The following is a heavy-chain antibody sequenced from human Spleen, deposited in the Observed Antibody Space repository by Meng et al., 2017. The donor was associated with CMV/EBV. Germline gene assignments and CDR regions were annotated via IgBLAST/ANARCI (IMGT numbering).Heavy chain of an antibody. CDR3: ARDMAKVVND. CDR2: ISDDGSNK. Sequence: GGSLRLSCAASGFTFSSYTMHWVRQAPGKGLEWVALISDDGSNKYYADSVKGRFTISRDNSKDTLYLQMNSLRAEDTAVYYCARDMAKVVNDWGQGTTVTVSS. V-gene: IGHV3-30-3*01. CDR1: GFTFSSYT. D-gene: IGHD2-21*01. J-gene: IGHJ6*02.